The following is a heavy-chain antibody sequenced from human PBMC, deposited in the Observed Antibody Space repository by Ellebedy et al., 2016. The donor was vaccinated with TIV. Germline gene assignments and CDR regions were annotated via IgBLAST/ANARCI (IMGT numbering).Heavy chain of an antibody. CDR1: GGSFSSSSYY. D-gene: IGHD5-18*01. CDR2: IYYSGST. V-gene: IGHV4-39*01. Sequence: MPSETLSLTCTVSGGSFSSSSYYWGWLRQPPGKGLEWIGSIYYSGSTYYNPSLKSRVTISVDTSKNQFSLKLTSVTAADTAVYYCARSLDTAMANYDYWGQGTLVTISS. CDR3: ARSLDTAMANYDY. J-gene: IGHJ4*02.